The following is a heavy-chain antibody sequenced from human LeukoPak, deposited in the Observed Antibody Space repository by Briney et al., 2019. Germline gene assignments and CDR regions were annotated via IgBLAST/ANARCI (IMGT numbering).Heavy chain of an antibody. CDR1: GYTFTNYY. J-gene: IGHJ5*02. Sequence: ASVKVSCKASGYTFTNYYMHWVRQAPGQGLEWMGVIDPSGDSTSYPQKFQGRVTMTSDTSTSTVYMELSSLRSEDTAVYSCARGHRVAAAGGWFDPWGQGTLVTVSS. CDR3: ARGHRVAAAGGWFDP. V-gene: IGHV1-46*01. D-gene: IGHD6-13*01. CDR2: IDPSGDST.